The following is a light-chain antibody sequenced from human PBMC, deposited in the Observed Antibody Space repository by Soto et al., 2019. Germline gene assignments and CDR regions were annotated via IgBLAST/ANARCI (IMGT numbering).Light chain of an antibody. J-gene: IGLJ1*01. CDR1: SSDVGSYNL. V-gene: IGLV2-23*02. CDR3: FSYAGAGTVV. Sequence: QSALTQPASVSGSPGQSITISCTGTSSDVGSYNLVSWFQQHPGKAPKLFIYEVNRRPSGVSDRLSGSKSANTASLTISGLQAEDEADYYCFSYAGAGTVVFGTGTKLTVL. CDR2: EVN.